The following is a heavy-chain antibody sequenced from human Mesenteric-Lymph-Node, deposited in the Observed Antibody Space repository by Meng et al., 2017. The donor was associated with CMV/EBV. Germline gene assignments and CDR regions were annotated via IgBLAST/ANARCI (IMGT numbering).Heavy chain of an antibody. J-gene: IGHJ6*02. Sequence: GGSLRLSCAASEFSFNTYWMGWVRQAPGRGLEWVANMRQDGSEKYYVDSVRGRFSISRDNAKNSLYLQMNSLRAEDTAVYYCARGEWLEEYQLLYRDYYYGMDVWGQGTTVTVSS. V-gene: IGHV3-7*04. CDR2: MRQDGSEK. CDR3: ARGEWLEEYQLLYRDYYYGMDV. CDR1: EFSFNTYW. D-gene: IGHD2-2*02.